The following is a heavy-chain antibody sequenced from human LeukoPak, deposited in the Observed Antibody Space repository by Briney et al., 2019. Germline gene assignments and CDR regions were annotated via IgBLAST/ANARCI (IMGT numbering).Heavy chain of an antibody. CDR1: RFAFSQAW. V-gene: IGHV3-15*01. Sequence: GGSLRLSCVASRFAFSQAWMSWVRQAPGKGLEWVGRIKSESDGGTTDYATPVKGRFTISRDDSKNTLFLQMNSLQTEDTAVYYCTTSGWFDHWGQGTLVTVSS. J-gene: IGHJ5*02. CDR3: TTSGWFDH. CDR2: IKSESDGGTT. D-gene: IGHD1-26*01.